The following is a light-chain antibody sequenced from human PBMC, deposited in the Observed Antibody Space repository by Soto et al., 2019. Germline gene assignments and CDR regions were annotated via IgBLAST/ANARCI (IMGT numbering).Light chain of an antibody. CDR3: QQSNSYPCT. CDR1: QSISPY. CDR2: MAS. Sequence: IQMTQSPSTLSASAGDRVTITCRASQSISPYLAWYQQKPGKAPKLLIYMASSLQSGVPSRFSGSGSGTEFTLTISSLQPDDFATYYCQQSNSYPCTFGQGTQVDI. V-gene: IGKV1-5*03. J-gene: IGKJ1*01.